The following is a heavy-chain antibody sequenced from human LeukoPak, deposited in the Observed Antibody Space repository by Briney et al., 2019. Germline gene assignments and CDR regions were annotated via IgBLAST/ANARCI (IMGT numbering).Heavy chain of an antibody. CDR3: ARSRDYGDGRIGSYWFDP. CDR1: GFTFSSYS. D-gene: IGHD4-17*01. J-gene: IGHJ5*02. Sequence: GGSLRLTCAASGFTFSSYSMHWVRQAPGKGLVWVSRINSDGSSTSYADSVKGRFTISRDNAKNTLYLQMNSLRAEDTAVYYCARSRDYGDGRIGSYWFDPWGQGTLVTVSS. CDR2: INSDGSST. V-gene: IGHV3-74*01.